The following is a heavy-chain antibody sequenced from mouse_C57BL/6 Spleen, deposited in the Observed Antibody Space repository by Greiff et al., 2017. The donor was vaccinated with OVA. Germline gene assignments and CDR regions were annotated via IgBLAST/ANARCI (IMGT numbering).Heavy chain of an antibody. Sequence: VQLQQSGAELAKPGASVKLSCKASGYTFTSYWMHWVKQRPGQGLEWIGYINPSSGYTKYNQKFKEKATLTAGKSSSTAYMQLSSLTYEDSAVYYCARGINYESLFAYWGQGTLVTVSA. CDR1: GYTFTSYW. V-gene: IGHV1-7*01. CDR3: ARGINYESLFAY. D-gene: IGHD2-1*01. CDR2: INPSSGYT. J-gene: IGHJ3*01.